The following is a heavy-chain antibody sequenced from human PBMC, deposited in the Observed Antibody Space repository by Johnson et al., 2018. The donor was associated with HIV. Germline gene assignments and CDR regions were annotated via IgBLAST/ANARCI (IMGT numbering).Heavy chain of an antibody. Sequence: QVQLVESGGGVVQPGRSMRLSCAASGFTFSSYAMHWVRQAPGKGLEWVALISYDGSNKYYADSVKGRFTISRDNSKNTLSLQMNSVRAEDTAVYYCAKVALRVAGPLPHLFDFWGQGTMVTVSS. CDR1: GFTFSSYA. CDR3: AKVALRVAGPLPHLFDF. CDR2: ISYDGSNK. D-gene: IGHD6-19*01. J-gene: IGHJ3*01. V-gene: IGHV3-30*04.